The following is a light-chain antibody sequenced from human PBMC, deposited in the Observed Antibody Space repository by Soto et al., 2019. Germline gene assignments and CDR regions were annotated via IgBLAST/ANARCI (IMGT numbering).Light chain of an antibody. CDR2: EVN. Sequence: SVLTQPPSASGSPGQSVTISCSGTSSDVGGFNYVSWYQQHPGRAPKVLIYEVNKRPSGVPDRFSGSKSGSTASLTVSGLQAEDEAEYYCSSYAVTNIFVFGTGTKVTVL. J-gene: IGLJ1*01. V-gene: IGLV2-8*01. CDR1: SSDVGGFNY. CDR3: SSYAVTNIFV.